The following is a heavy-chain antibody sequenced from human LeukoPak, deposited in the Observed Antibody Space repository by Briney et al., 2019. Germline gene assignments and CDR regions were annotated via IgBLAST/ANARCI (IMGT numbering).Heavy chain of an antibody. J-gene: IGHJ4*02. V-gene: IGHV3-21*01. CDR3: ARLGWAVAGRLEFEY. CDR2: ISSSSSYI. Sequence: GGSLRLSCAASGFTLSSYSMNWVSQAPGKGLEWVSSISSSSSYIYYADSVKGRFTISRDNAKNSLYLQMNSLRAEDTAVYYCARLGWAVAGRLEFEYWGQGTLVTVSS. CDR1: GFTLSSYS. D-gene: IGHD6-19*01.